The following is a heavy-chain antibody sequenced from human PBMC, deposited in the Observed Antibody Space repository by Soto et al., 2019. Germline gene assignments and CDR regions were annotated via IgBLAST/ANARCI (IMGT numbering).Heavy chain of an antibody. Sequence: QVRLQESGPGLVEPSGTLSLTCAVSGDSVSSSSCWSWVRQAPGKGLEWIGDIYHSGTFNYNPSLASRVSVSVDKSKNQLSLNLKSVTAADTAVYYCVRSVPAATWQYSGMDVWGQGTTVTVSS. CDR1: GDSVSSSSC. D-gene: IGHD2-2*01. CDR3: VRSVPAATWQYSGMDV. CDR2: IYHSGTF. V-gene: IGHV4-4*02. J-gene: IGHJ6*02.